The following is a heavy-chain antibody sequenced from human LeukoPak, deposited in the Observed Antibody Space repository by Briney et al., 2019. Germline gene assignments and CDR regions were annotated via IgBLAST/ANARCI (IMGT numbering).Heavy chain of an antibody. CDR2: IYTSGST. CDR3: ARERRPDSRMTTSQTGYYLKYYFDY. J-gene: IGHJ4*02. D-gene: IGHD3-9*01. Sequence: PSETLSLTCTVSGGSISSYYWSWIRQPAGKGLEWIGRIYTSGSTNYNPSLKSRVTMSVDTSKNQFSLKLSSVTAADTAVYYCARERRPDSRMTTSQTGYYLKYYFDYWGQGTLVTVSS. CDR1: GGSISSYY. V-gene: IGHV4-4*07.